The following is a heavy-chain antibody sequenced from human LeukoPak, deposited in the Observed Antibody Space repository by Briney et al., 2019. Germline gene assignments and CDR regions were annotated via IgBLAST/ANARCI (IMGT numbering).Heavy chain of an antibody. CDR2: ISYDGSNK. V-gene: IGHV3-30*03. CDR3: ARDWFASGTGYILFYYYYGMDV. CDR1: GFTFSSYG. Sequence: AGGSLRLSCAASGFTFSSYGMHWVRQAPGKGLEWVAVISYDGSNKDSADSVKGRFTISRDKSKNTLYLQMNSLRAEDTAVYYCARDWFASGTGYILFYYYYGMDVWGQGTTVTVSS. D-gene: IGHD3/OR15-3a*01. J-gene: IGHJ6*02.